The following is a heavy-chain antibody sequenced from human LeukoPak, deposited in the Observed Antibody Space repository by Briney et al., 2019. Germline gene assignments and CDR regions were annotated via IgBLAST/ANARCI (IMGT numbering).Heavy chain of an antibody. CDR1: GGSISSSSYY. Sequence: SETLSLTCTVSGGSISSSSYYRGWIRQPPGKGLEWIGSIYYSGSTYYNPSLKSRVTISVDTSKNQFSLKLSSVTAADTAVYYCARTPTNYYGSGSYYKDKYYFDYWGQGTLVTVSS. D-gene: IGHD3-10*01. J-gene: IGHJ4*02. V-gene: IGHV4-39*01. CDR2: IYYSGST. CDR3: ARTPTNYYGSGSYYKDKYYFDY.